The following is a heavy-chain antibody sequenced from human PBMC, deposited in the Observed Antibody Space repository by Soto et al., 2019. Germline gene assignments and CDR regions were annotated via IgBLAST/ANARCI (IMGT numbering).Heavy chain of an antibody. CDR1: GFTFSSYS. CDR2: ISGSAGSSGP. Sequence: GGSLRLSCAASGFTFSSYSMNWVRQAPGKGLEWVSVISGSAGSSGPSYADSVQGRFSISRDNARNTLYLQMNSLRGEDTAMYYCAKARCSTANCYVPEYWGQGTRVTVSS. D-gene: IGHD2-2*01. CDR3: AKARCSTANCYVPEY. V-gene: IGHV3-23*01. J-gene: IGHJ4*02.